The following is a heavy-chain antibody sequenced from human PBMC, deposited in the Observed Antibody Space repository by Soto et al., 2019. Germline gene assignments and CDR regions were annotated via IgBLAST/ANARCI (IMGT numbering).Heavy chain of an antibody. D-gene: IGHD5-18*01. CDR3: VKDFRRYTNGLDV. V-gene: IGHV3-9*01. Sequence: EVQLVESGGGLVEPGKSLRLSCVVSGFTYEDFAMHWVRQAPGKGLEWVSGISWNSASTGYADSVTGRFTISRDNAKNSLYLQMRNLTGDDTAMYYCVKDFRRYTNGLDVLGPGTSVTVSS. CDR2: ISWNSAST. J-gene: IGHJ6*02. CDR1: GFTYEDFA.